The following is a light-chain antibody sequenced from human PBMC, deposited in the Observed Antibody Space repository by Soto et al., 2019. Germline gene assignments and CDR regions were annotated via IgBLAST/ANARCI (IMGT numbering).Light chain of an antibody. CDR3: QQYKTT. J-gene: IGKJ3*01. CDR1: PTINNW. V-gene: IGKV1-5*03. CDR2: KTS. Sequence: DILLTQSPSTLSASIGDRVTITCRTSPTINNWLAWYQQKPGKAPKLLIHKTSILESGVPSRFSGNGSGTEFTLTISSLQPDDVATYYCQQYKTTFGPGTKVDIE.